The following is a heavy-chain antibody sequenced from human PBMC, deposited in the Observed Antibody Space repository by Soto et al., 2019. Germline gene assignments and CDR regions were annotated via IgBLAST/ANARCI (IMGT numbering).Heavy chain of an antibody. V-gene: IGHV4-31*03. CDR3: ARQQLKGYCTNGVCRWFDP. Sequence: SETLSLTCTVSGGSISSGGYYWSWIRQHPGKGLEWIGYIYYSGSTYYNPSLKSRVTISVDTSKNQFSLKLSSVTAADTAVYYCARQQLKGYCTNGVCRWFDPWGQGTLVTVSS. CDR1: GGSISSGGYY. J-gene: IGHJ5*02. CDR2: IYYSGST. D-gene: IGHD2-8*01.